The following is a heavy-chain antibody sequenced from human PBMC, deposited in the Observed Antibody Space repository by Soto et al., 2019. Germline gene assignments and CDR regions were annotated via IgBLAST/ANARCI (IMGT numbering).Heavy chain of an antibody. J-gene: IGHJ4*02. CDR1: GGSISSYY. D-gene: IGHD5-18*01. CDR3: ARRYGSWFYY. Sequence: SETLSLTCTVSGGSISSYYWSWIRQPPGKGLEWIGYIYYSGSTNYNPSLKSRVTISVDTSKNQFSLKLSSVTAADTAVYYCARRYGSWFYYCGQGTLVTVSA. V-gene: IGHV4-59*08. CDR2: IYYSGST.